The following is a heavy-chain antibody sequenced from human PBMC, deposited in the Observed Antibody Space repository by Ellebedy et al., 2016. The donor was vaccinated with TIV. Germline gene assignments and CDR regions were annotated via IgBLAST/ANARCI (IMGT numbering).Heavy chain of an antibody. J-gene: IGHJ5*02. V-gene: IGHV4-38-2*02. Sequence: MPSETLSLTCTVYGGSFSGYYWGWIRQPPGKGLEWIGSIYHSGSTYYNPSLKSRVTISVDTSKNQFSLKLSSVTAADTAVYYCARDSYGDYGTPRWFDPWGQGTLVTVSS. CDR3: ARDSYGDYGTPRWFDP. CDR1: GGSFSGYY. D-gene: IGHD4-17*01. CDR2: IYHSGST.